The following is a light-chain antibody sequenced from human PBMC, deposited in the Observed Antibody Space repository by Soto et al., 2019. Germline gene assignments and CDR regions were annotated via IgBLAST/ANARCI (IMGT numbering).Light chain of an antibody. CDR2: GIS. CDR1: SSNIGAGYD. CDR3: QSFDSGLSGYV. V-gene: IGLV1-40*01. J-gene: IGLJ1*01. Sequence: QSVLTQPPSVSGAPGQKVTISCTGGSSNIGAGYDVNWYQQLPGTAPKLLISGISDRPSGVPARFSGSKSGTSASLAITGLEAEDETDYYCQSFDSGLSGYVFGTGTKLTVL.